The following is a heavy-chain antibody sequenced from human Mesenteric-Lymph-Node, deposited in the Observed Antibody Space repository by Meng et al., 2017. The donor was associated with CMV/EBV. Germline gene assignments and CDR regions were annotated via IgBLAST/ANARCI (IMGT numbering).Heavy chain of an antibody. D-gene: IGHD5-12*01. CDR2: ISGNGGST. V-gene: IGHV3-23*01. CDR3: ARGYSGYDRPGLDY. Sequence: GESLKISCAASGFTFSSYAMTWVRQAPGKGLEWVSAISGNGGSTYYANSVKGRFTISRDNSKNTLYLQMNSLRGEDTAVYYCARGYSGYDRPGLDYWGQGTLVTVSS. CDR1: GFTFSSYA. J-gene: IGHJ4*02.